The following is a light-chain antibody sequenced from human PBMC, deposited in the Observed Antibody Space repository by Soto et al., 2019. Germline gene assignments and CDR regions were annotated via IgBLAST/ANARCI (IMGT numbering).Light chain of an antibody. Sequence: QTVVTQEPSLNVSPGGTVTLTCGSSDGPVTSNHYPYWYQQRPGQVPRTLIYDTTNRQSWAPARFSGSLVGVKAALTLSGAQPEDEADYYCLLAYSGGRVFGGGTKVTVL. CDR3: LLAYSGGRV. V-gene: IGLV7-46*01. J-gene: IGLJ2*01. CDR2: DTT. CDR1: DGPVTSNHY.